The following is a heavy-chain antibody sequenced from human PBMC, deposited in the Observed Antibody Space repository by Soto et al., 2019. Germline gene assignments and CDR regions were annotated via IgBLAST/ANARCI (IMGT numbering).Heavy chain of an antibody. CDR1: GFTFSDHH. Sequence: EVQLVESGGGLVQPGGSLRLSCAASGFTFSDHHMDWVRQAPGKGLEWVGRARNKANSYTTAYAASVNGRFTISRDDSKNSLSLQMNSLKTEDTVVYFCARLMGTSFDLCGQGTLVTVSS. D-gene: IGHD2-8*01. CDR3: ARLMGTSFDL. V-gene: IGHV3-72*01. CDR2: ARNKANSYTT. J-gene: IGHJ4*02.